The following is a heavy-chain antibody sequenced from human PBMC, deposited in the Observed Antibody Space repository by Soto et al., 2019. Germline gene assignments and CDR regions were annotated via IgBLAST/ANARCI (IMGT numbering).Heavy chain of an antibody. CDR2: ISYDGSNK. CDR1: GFTFSSYG. D-gene: IGHD4-17*01. J-gene: IGHJ4*02. CDR3: AKGRRLTIEPLDY. Sequence: QVQLVESGGGVVQPGRSLRLSCAASGFTFSSYGMHWVRQAPGKGLEWVAVISYDGSNKYYADSVKGRFTISRDNSKNTLYLQMNSLRPDDTAVYYCAKGRRLTIEPLDYWGQGTLVTVSS. V-gene: IGHV3-30*18.